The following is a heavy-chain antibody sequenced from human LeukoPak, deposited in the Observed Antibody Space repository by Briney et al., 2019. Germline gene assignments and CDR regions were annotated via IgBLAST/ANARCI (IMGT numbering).Heavy chain of an antibody. CDR1: GFTFSSYA. CDR3: GRSVAAPADY. D-gene: IGHD6-6*01. J-gene: IGHJ4*02. Sequence: GGSLRLSCAASGFTFSSYAMSWVRQAPGKGLEWVSAISGSGGSTYYADSVNGRFTISRDNTNSVSLQMNNLKAEDTAVYYCGRSVAAPADYWGQGTLVIVSS. V-gene: IGHV3-23*01. CDR2: ISGSGGST.